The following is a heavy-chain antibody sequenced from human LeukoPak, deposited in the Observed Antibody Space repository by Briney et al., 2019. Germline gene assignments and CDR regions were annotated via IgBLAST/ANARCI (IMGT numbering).Heavy chain of an antibody. J-gene: IGHJ6*02. CDR1: GGSLSGHY. D-gene: IGHD3-16*01. CDR3: ARDSAVSGGTLYYYGMDV. Sequence: PSETLSLTCAVYGGSLSGHYWIWIRQSPGKGLEWIGEIYRSGITNYNPSLKSRVTISVDTSKNQFSLKLSSVTAADTAVYYCARDSAVSGGTLYYYGMDVWGQGTTVTVSS. CDR2: IYRSGIT. V-gene: IGHV4-34*01.